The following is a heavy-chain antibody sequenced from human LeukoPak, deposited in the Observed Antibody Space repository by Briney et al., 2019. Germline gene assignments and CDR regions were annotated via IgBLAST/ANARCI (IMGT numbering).Heavy chain of an antibody. CDR3: TRDFARLLLFDY. V-gene: IGHV3-49*04. CDR2: IRRKAYGGKT. D-gene: IGHD3-22*01. Sequence: GRSLRLSCTASGFTFGDYAMSCVRQAPGKGLEWVGFIRRKAYGGKTEYAASVKGRFTISRDDSKSIAYLQMNSLKTEDTAVYYCTRDFARLLLFDYCGQRTLVTVSS. J-gene: IGHJ4*02. CDR1: GFTFGDYA.